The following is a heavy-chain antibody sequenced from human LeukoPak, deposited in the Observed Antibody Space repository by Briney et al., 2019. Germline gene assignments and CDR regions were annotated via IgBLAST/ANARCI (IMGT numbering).Heavy chain of an antibody. CDR2: IDQGGGRN. D-gene: IGHD3-16*01. CDR3: ARDVEGGTFDI. J-gene: IGHJ3*02. V-gene: IGHV3-7*05. Sequence: GGPLRLSCAASGFTYRRLWMNWVPAPPGRGLEWVANIDQGGGRNNYVDSVKGRFTISRDNAKNSLFLEMSSLRADDTAVYFCARDVEGGTFDIWGQGTTVTVSS. CDR1: GFTYRRLW.